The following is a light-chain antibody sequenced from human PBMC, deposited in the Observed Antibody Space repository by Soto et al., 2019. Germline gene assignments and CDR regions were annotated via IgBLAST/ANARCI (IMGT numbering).Light chain of an antibody. CDR1: SSDVGGYNY. V-gene: IGLV2-14*01. Sequence: QSALTQPASVTGSPGQSITISCTGTSSDVGGYNYVSWYQQHPGKAPKLMIYDVSNRPSGVSNRSSGSKSGNTASLTSSGPQAVDEADYYCSSYTSSSTLFGGGTKLTVL. J-gene: IGLJ2*01. CDR2: DVS. CDR3: SSYTSSSTL.